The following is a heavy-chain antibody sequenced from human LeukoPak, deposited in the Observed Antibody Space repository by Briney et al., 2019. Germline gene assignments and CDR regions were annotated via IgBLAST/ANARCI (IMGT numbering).Heavy chain of an antibody. V-gene: IGHV4-34*01. CDR3: ARVDTAILVYFDY. CDR1: GGSFSGYY. Sequence: PSETLSLTCAVYGGSFSGYYWSWIRQPPGKGLEWIGEINHSGSTNYNPSLKSRVTISVDTSKNQFSLKLSSVTAADTAVYYCARVDTAILVYFDYWGQGTLVTVSS. D-gene: IGHD5-18*01. J-gene: IGHJ4*02. CDR2: INHSGST.